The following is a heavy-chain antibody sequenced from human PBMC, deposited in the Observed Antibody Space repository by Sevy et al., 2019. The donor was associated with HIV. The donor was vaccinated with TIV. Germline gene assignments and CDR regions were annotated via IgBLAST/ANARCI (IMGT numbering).Heavy chain of an antibody. D-gene: IGHD6-13*01. V-gene: IGHV3-7*01. CDR1: AFTFGDYW. J-gene: IGHJ5*01. Sequence: GESLKISCTASAFTFGDYWMNWVRQAPGKGLEWVGNIKEDGSETYYVDSVKGRFTISRDNAKNSLYLQMNSLRAEDTAVYYCAKGVDSWGHGTLVTVSS. CDR2: IKEDGSET. CDR3: AKGVDS.